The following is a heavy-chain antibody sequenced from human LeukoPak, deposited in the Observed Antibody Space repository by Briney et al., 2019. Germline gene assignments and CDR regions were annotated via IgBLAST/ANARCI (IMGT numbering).Heavy chain of an antibody. Sequence: SETLSLTCAVYGGSFSGYYWSWIRQPPGKGLEWIGEINHSGSTNYNPSLKSRVTISVDTSKNQFFLKLSSVTAADTAVYYCARKSVVTPLNWFDPWGQGTLVTVSS. D-gene: IGHD4-23*01. CDR3: ARKSVVTPLNWFDP. CDR2: INHSGST. J-gene: IGHJ5*02. V-gene: IGHV4-34*01. CDR1: GGSFSGYY.